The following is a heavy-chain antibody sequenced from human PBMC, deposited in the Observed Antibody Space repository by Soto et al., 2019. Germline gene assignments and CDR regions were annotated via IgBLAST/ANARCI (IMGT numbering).Heavy chain of an antibody. Sequence: EVQLVESGGGLIQPGGSLRLSCTAAGFTVSTNYMSWIRQAPGQGLEWVSVIYKSGDTYYAVSVMGRFTISRDNSKITLYLQMNSLRAEDTAVYYCARDRWDRPGWYFKDWGQGTLVTVSS. V-gene: IGHV3-53*01. CDR1: GFTVSTNY. D-gene: IGHD1-26*01. J-gene: IGHJ1*01. CDR2: IYKSGDT. CDR3: ARDRWDRPGWYFKD.